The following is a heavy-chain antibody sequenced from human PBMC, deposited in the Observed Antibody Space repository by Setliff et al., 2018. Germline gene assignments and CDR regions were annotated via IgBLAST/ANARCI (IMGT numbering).Heavy chain of an antibody. CDR3: AGGTYANSWARFDF. CDR2: MYHNGDT. J-gene: IGHJ4*02. CDR1: DDSTRNNNYF. Sequence: TLSLTCAVSDDSTRNNNYFWAWIRQPPGKGLEWIGFMYHNGDTHYSPSLKSRVSLSVDTSKRQVSLKLNTATAADTAVYYCAGGTYANSWARFDFWGRGTLVTVSS. V-gene: IGHV4-30-4*08. D-gene: IGHD2-15*01.